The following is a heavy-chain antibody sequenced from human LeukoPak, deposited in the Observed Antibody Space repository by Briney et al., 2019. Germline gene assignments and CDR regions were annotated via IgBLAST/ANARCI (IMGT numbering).Heavy chain of an antibody. Sequence: SETLSLTCTVSGGSISSYYWGWIRQPPGKGLEWIGSIYYSGSTNYNPSLKSRVTISVDKSKNQFSLKLSSVTAADTAVYYCARAYCGGDCYYNWFDPWGQGTLVTVSS. V-gene: IGHV4-39*07. CDR3: ARAYCGGDCYYNWFDP. D-gene: IGHD2-21*02. CDR2: IYYSGST. J-gene: IGHJ5*02. CDR1: GGSISSYY.